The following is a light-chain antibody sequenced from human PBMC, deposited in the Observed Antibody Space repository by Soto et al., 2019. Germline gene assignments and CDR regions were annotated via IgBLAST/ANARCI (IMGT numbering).Light chain of an antibody. V-gene: IGKV1-33*01. J-gene: IGKJ5*01. Sequence: IPITQAPSSLSASVGARVTITCRASQSVNTYLHWYQQKAGPAPKLLIYDASSLESGVPSRFRGIVSGTDFTFNIHHVKAEDSGTDDGQHYKSLPITFGQGTRLEIK. CDR2: DAS. CDR3: QHYKSLPIT. CDR1: QSVNTY.